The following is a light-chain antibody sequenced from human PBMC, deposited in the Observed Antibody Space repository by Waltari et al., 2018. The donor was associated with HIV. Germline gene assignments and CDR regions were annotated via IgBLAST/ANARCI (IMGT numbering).Light chain of an antibody. CDR3: SSYTSSSTFYV. CDR1: SSDIGIYNY. CDR2: EVS. V-gene: IGLV2-14*01. Sequence: QSALTQPASVSGTPGQSITISCTGSSSDIGIYNYVSWYQHHPGKAPKLIIYEVSNRPSGVSNHFSGSKSGNTASLTISVLRAEDEADYYCSSYTSSSTFYVFGTGTKVTVL. J-gene: IGLJ1*01.